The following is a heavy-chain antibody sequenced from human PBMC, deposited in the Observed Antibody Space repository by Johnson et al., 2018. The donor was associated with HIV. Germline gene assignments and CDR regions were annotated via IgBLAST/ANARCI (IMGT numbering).Heavy chain of an antibody. CDR1: RFSFSDYA. D-gene: IGHD6-6*01. V-gene: IGHV3-20*04. Sequence: VQLVESGGGVVQPGRSLRVSCAASRFSFSDYAMSWVRQAPGKGLEWVSGINWNGDNTGYADSLKGRFTISRDNAKNSLYLQMNSLEAEDTALYYCARFLGSALAQLPIFPSAFVIWGQGTMVTVSS. CDR3: ARFLGSALAQLPIFPSAFVI. J-gene: IGHJ3*02. CDR2: INWNGDNT.